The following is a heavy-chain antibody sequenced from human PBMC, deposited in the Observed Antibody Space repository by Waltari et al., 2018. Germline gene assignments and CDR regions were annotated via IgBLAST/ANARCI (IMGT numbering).Heavy chain of an antibody. V-gene: IGHV1-69*04. Sequence: QVQLVQSGAEVKKPGSSVKVSCKASGGTFSSYAISWVRQAPGQGLEWMGGIIPILGIANYARKSQGRVPITSDESTSTAYMELSSLRSEDTAVYYCARRPVYGDYSWFDPWGQGTLVTVSS. J-gene: IGHJ5*02. CDR1: GGTFSSYA. D-gene: IGHD4-17*01. CDR3: ARRPVYGDYSWFDP. CDR2: IIPILGIA.